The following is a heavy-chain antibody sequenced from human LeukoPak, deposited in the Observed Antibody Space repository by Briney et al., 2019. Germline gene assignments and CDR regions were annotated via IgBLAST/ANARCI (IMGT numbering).Heavy chain of an antibody. J-gene: IGHJ4*02. Sequence: PGGSLRLSCAASGFTFDDYAMHWVRQAPGKGLEWVSGISWNSGSIGYADSVKGRFTISRDNAKNSLYLQMNSLRAEDTALYYCAKAYAGWYSGSDYRGQGTLVTVSS. CDR2: ISWNSGSI. CDR1: GFTFDDYA. CDR3: AKAYAGWYSGSDY. V-gene: IGHV3-9*01. D-gene: IGHD1-26*01.